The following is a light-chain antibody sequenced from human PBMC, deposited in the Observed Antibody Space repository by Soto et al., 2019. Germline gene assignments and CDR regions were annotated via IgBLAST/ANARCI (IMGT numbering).Light chain of an antibody. CDR3: MQGTYWPWT. J-gene: IGKJ1*01. Sequence: DVVVTQSPLSLPVTLGQAASISCRSSQSLVHRDGNTYLSWFRQRPGQSPRRLIYKVSNREAGVPDRFSGSGSGTDFTLKISRVEAQDVGVYYCMQGTYWPWTLGQGNQV. CDR2: KVS. CDR1: QSLVHRDGNTY. V-gene: IGKV2-30*02.